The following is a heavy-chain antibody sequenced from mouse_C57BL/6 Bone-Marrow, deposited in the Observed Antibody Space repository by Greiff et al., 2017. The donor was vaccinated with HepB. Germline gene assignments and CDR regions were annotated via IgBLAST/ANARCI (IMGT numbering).Heavy chain of an antibody. J-gene: IGHJ1*03. Sequence: EVQLVESGGDLVKPGGSLKLSCAASGFTFSSYGISWVRQTPDKRLEWVATISSGGSYTYYPDSVKGRFTISRDNAKNTLYLQMSSLKSEDTAMYYCARHGRYWYFDVWGTGTTVTVSS. CDR3: ARHGRYWYFDV. CDR2: ISSGGSYT. V-gene: IGHV5-6*01. CDR1: GFTFSSYG.